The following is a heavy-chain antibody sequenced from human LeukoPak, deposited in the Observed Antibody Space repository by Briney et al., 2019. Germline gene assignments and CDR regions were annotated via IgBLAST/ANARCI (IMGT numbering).Heavy chain of an antibody. Sequence: PGGSLRLSCAASGFTFSNYAMSWVRQAPGKGLEWVSAIVGSGGSTYYADSVKGRFSISRDNSKNTLFLQMNSLRVEDTALYYCSKWGDYDVLTGYYDSDFWGQGTLDTVSS. V-gene: IGHV3-23*01. D-gene: IGHD3-9*01. J-gene: IGHJ4*02. CDR1: GFTFSNYA. CDR2: IVGSGGST. CDR3: SKWGDYDVLTGYYDSDF.